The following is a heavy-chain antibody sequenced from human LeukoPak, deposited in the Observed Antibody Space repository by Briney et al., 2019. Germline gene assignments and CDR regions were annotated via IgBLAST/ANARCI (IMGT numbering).Heavy chain of an antibody. D-gene: IGHD6-19*01. CDR3: ARDGGGGAVAGTFDGYYFDY. J-gene: IGHJ4*02. V-gene: IGHV3-21*01. Sequence: PGGSLRLSCAASGFTFSSYAMNWVRQAPGKGLEWVSSISSSSSYIYYADSVKGRFTISRDNAKNSLYLQMNSLRAEDTAVYYCARDGGGGAVAGTFDGYYFDYWGQGTLVTVSS. CDR1: GFTFSSYA. CDR2: ISSSSSYI.